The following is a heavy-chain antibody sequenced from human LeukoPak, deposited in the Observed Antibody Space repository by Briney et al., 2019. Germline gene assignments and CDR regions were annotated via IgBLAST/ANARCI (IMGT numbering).Heavy chain of an antibody. D-gene: IGHD6-13*01. Sequence: ASVKVSCKAAGYTFTGYYMHWVRQAPGQGLEWMGWINPNSGGTNYAQKFQGRVTMTRDTSISTAYMELSRLRSDDTAVYYCARVHSSPEDAFDIWGQGTMVTVSS. CDR1: GYTFTGYY. CDR3: ARVHSSPEDAFDI. CDR2: INPNSGGT. J-gene: IGHJ3*02. V-gene: IGHV1-2*02.